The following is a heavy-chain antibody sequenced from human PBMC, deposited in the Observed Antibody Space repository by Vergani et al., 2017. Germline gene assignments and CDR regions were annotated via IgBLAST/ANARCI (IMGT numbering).Heavy chain of an antibody. Sequence: EVQLLESGGDLVQPGGSLRLSCAASGFIFSHYWMSWVRQAPGKGLEWVANINQDGSEKYYVDSVKGRFTISRDNAKNSLYLQMNSLRAEDTALYYCARINYYGSNGYYLARLYNWFDPWVQGSL. D-gene: IGHD3-22*01. CDR1: GFIFSHYW. CDR3: ARINYYGSNGYYLARLYNWFDP. CDR2: INQDGSEK. V-gene: IGHV3-7*01. J-gene: IGHJ5*02.